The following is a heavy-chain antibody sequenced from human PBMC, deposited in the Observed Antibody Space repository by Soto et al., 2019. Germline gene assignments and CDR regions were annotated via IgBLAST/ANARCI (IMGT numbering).Heavy chain of an antibody. CDR2: ISYDGSNK. CDR1: GFTFSTYG. Sequence: QVQLVESGGGVVQPGRSLRLSCAASGFTFSTYGMHWVRQAPGKGLEWVAVISYDGSNKYYADSVKGRFTISRDNSKNTLYLQMNSLRAEDTAVYYGAKDDCISTSCYYFDYWGQGTLVTVSS. CDR3: AKDDCISTSCYYFDY. D-gene: IGHD2-2*01. J-gene: IGHJ4*02. V-gene: IGHV3-30*18.